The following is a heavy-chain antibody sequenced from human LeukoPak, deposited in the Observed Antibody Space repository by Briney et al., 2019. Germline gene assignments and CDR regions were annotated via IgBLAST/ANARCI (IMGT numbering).Heavy chain of an antibody. CDR3: ARAGVYYGSATYNY. CDR2: IYHSGST. V-gene: IGHV4-4*02. D-gene: IGHD3-10*01. Sequence: SETLSLTCAVSGGSISSSNWWSWVRQPPGKGLEWIGEIYHSGSTNYNPSLKSRVTISVDKSKNQFSLRLSSVTAADTAVYYCARAGVYYGSATYNYWGQGTLVTVSS. J-gene: IGHJ4*02. CDR1: GGSISSSNW.